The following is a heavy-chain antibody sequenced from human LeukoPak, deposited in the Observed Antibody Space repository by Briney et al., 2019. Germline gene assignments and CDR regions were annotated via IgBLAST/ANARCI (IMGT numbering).Heavy chain of an antibody. Sequence: GGSLRLSCAASGFTFSSYAMSWVRQAPGKGLEWVSAISGSGGSTYYADSVKGRFTISRDNSKNTLYLQMNSLRAEDTAVYYCARTERYFDWLLPAFDIWGQGTMVTVSS. D-gene: IGHD3-9*01. J-gene: IGHJ3*02. CDR1: GFTFSSYA. CDR2: ISGSGGST. CDR3: ARTERYFDWLLPAFDI. V-gene: IGHV3-23*01.